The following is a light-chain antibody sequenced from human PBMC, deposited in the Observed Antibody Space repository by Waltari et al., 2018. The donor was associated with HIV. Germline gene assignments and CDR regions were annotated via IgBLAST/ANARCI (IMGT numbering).Light chain of an antibody. CDR2: GAS. J-gene: IGKJ1*01. CDR1: QGVGSS. V-gene: IGKV1-27*01. Sequence: DIRMTQSPSSLSASVGDRVTITCRASQGVGSSVAWYQQKPGKIPKLLIFGASSLQSGVPSRFSGSGSGTFFTLTINGLQPDDVATYFCQKDNSAPHTFGQGTRV. CDR3: QKDNSAPHT.